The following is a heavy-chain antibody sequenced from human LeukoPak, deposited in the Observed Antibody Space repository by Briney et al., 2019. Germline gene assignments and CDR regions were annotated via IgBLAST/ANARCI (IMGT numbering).Heavy chain of an antibody. D-gene: IGHD1-1*01. Sequence: PGGSLRLSCAASGFTVSSNYMSWVRQAPGKGLEWVSVVYSGGSTYYTDSVKGRFTISRDNSKNTLYLQMNSLRAEDTAVYYCARAEGLENYYFDHWGQGTLVTVSS. V-gene: IGHV3-66*02. CDR2: VYSGGST. CDR1: GFTVSSNY. CDR3: ARAEGLENYYFDH. J-gene: IGHJ4*02.